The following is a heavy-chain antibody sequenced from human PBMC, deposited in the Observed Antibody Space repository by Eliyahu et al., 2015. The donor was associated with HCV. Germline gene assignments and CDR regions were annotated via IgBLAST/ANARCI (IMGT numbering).Heavy chain of an antibody. V-gene: IGHV3-48*02. J-gene: IGHJ6*02. CDR2: ISSSSSTI. D-gene: IGHD3-10*01. Sequence: EVQLVESGGGLVQPGGSLRLSCXASGFTFSSYXMNWVRQAPGKGLEWVSYISSSSSTIYYADSVKGRFTISRDNAKNSLYLQMNSLRDEDTAVYYCARLMVRGVISSYYYYGMDVWGQGTTVTVSS. CDR1: GFTFSSYX. CDR3: ARLMVRGVISSYYYYGMDV.